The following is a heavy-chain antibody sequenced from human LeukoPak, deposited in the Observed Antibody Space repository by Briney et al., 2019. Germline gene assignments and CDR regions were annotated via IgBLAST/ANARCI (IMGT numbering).Heavy chain of an antibody. Sequence: PGGSLRLSCTASGFTFSSYGMHWVRQAPGKGLEWVAFIRSDGSNKYYADSVKGRFTISRDNSEDTMYLQMTSLRPDDTAVYFCAKSSVVVAATVHFDYWGQGTLVTASS. CDR3: AKSSVVVAATVHFDY. V-gene: IGHV3-30*02. J-gene: IGHJ4*02. D-gene: IGHD2-15*01. CDR1: GFTFSSYG. CDR2: IRSDGSNK.